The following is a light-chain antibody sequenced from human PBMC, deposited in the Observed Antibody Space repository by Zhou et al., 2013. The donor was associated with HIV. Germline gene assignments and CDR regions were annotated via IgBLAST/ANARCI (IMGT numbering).Light chain of an antibody. CDR3: LQHNTYPYT. CDR1: QGIGTY. CDR2: AAS. V-gene: IGKV1-8*01. Sequence: AIRMTQSPSSLSASTGDRVTITCRAGQGIGTYLAWYQQKPGEAPKRLIFAASRLQSGVPSRFSGSGYGTEFTLTISGLQPEDFATYYCLQHNTYPYTFGQGTRLDIK. J-gene: IGKJ2*01.